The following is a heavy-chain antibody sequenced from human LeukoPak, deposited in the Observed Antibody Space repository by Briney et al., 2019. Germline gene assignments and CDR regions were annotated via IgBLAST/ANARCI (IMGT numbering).Heavy chain of an antibody. Sequence: GGSLRLSCAASGFTFSSYGMHWVRQAPGKGLEWVAVISYDGSNKYYADSVKGRLTISRDNSKNTLYLQMNSLRAEDTAVYYCAKDRIDPTPTYYYYYGMDVWGQGTTVTVSS. V-gene: IGHV3-30*18. CDR3: AKDRIDPTPTYYYYYGMDV. J-gene: IGHJ6*02. CDR2: ISYDGSNK. CDR1: GFTFSSYG.